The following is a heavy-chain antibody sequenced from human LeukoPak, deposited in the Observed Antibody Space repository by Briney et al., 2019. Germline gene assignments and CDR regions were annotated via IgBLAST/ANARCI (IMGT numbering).Heavy chain of an antibody. D-gene: IGHD2-15*01. CDR3: AKVGIVVVVAADY. Sequence: GGSLRLSCAASGFTFSSYAMRWVRQAPGKGLEWVSAISGSGGSTYYADSVKGRFTISRDNSKNTLYLQMNSLRAEDTAVYYCAKVGIVVVVAADYWGQGTLVTVSS. J-gene: IGHJ4*02. CDR2: ISGSGGST. CDR1: GFTFSSYA. V-gene: IGHV3-23*01.